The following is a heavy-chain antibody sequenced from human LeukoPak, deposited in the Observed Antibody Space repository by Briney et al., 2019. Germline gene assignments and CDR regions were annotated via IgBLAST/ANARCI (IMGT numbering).Heavy chain of an antibody. CDR2: IYYSGST. D-gene: IGHD3-22*01. CDR1: GGSISSGDYY. CDR3: ARGRKYYYDSSGYYYLNWFDP. Sequence: SETLSLTCTVSGGSISSGDYYWNWIRQPPGKGLEWMGYIYYSGSTNYNPSLKSRVTISVDTSKNQFSLKLSSVTAADTAVYYCARGRKYYYDSSGYYYLNWFDPWGQGTLVTVSS. J-gene: IGHJ5*02. V-gene: IGHV4-30-4*01.